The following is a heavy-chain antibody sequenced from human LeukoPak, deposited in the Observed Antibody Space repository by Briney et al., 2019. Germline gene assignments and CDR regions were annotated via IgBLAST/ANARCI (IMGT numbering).Heavy chain of an antibody. J-gene: IGHJ3*02. Sequence: PGGSLRLSCAASGFNCNYWKNWVRPAPGKGLGWGANIKKDGSEIYYVASVKGRFTISRDNAKNTLYLQMNNLRAEDTAVYYCARGDLSAFDIWGQGTMVIVSS. CDR1: GFNCNYW. D-gene: IGHD3-3*01. V-gene: IGHV3-7*01. CDR3: ARGDLSAFDI. CDR2: IKKDGSEI.